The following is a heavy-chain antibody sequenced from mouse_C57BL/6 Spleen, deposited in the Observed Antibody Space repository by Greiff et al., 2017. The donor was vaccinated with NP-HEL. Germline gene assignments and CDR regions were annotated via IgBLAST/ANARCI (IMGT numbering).Heavy chain of an antibody. Sequence: EVKLMESGEGLVKPGGSLTLSCAASGFTFSSYAMSWVRQTPEKRLEWVAYISSGGDYIYYADTVKGRFTISRDNARNTLYLQMSSLKSEDTAMYYCTRENYDGPGFAYWGQGTLVTVSA. CDR2: ISSGGDYI. D-gene: IGHD1-1*01. V-gene: IGHV5-9-1*02. CDR3: TRENYDGPGFAY. CDR1: GFTFSSYA. J-gene: IGHJ3*01.